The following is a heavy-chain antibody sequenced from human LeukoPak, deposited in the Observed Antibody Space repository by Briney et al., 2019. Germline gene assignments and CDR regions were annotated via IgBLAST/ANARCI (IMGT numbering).Heavy chain of an antibody. V-gene: IGHV1-69*06. J-gene: IGHJ6*03. CDR1: GYTFTSYD. D-gene: IGHD3-3*01. CDR2: IIPIFGTA. CDR3: AREGVEWRVYYYMDV. Sequence: SVKVSCKASGYTFTSYDINWVRQAPGQGLEWMGGIIPIFGTANYAQKFQGRGTITADKSSSTAYTELSSLRSEDTAVYYCAREGVEWRVYYYMDVWGKGTTVTVSS.